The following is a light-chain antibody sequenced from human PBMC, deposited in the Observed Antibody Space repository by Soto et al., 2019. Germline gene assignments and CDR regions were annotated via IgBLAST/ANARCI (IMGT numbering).Light chain of an antibody. V-gene: IGKV1-5*01. CDR1: QSISVW. CDR2: AAS. J-gene: IGKJ5*01. Sequence: DIQMTQSPSTLSASVGDRVTITCRASQSISVWLAWYQQKPGKVPKRLIYAASSLQSGVPSRFSGSGSGTEFTLTISSLQPDDFATYFCQQYNSYPITFGQGTRLEIK. CDR3: QQYNSYPIT.